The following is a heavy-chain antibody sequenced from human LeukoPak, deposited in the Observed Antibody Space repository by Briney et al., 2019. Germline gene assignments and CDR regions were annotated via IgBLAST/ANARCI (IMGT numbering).Heavy chain of an antibody. V-gene: IGHV3-33*01. D-gene: IGHD4-17*01. CDR2: IWYDGSNK. CDR3: ARATVTRWFDP. Sequence: PGGSLRLSCAASGFTFSTYGMHWVRQAPGKGLEWVAVIWYDGSNKYYADSVRGRFTISRDNFKNTLYLQMNSLRAEDTAVYYCARATVTRWFDPWGQGTLVTVSS. J-gene: IGHJ5*02. CDR1: GFTFSTYG.